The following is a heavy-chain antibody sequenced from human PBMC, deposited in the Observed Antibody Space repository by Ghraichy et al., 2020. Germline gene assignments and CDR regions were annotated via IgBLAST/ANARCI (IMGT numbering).Heavy chain of an antibody. CDR2: IYYSGST. J-gene: IGHJ6*02. CDR1: GGSISSGGYY. D-gene: IGHD3-3*01. CDR3: ARRSGYIVGGMDV. V-gene: IGHV4-31*03. Sequence: SETLSLTCTVSGGSISSGGYYWSWIRQHPGKGLECIGYIYYSGSTSYNPSLKSRVTISVDTSKNQFSLKLSSVTAADTAVYYCARRSGYIVGGMDVWGQGTTVTVSS.